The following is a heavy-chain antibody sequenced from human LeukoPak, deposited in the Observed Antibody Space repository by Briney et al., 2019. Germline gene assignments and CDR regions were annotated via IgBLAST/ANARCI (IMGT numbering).Heavy chain of an antibody. V-gene: IGHV3-30*02. J-gene: IGHJ3*02. D-gene: IGHD2-21*02. CDR3: AKDGGDSDALDI. Sequence: PGGSLRLSCAASGFTFSSYGMHWVRQAPGKGLEWVAFIRYDGSNKYYADSVKGRFTISRDNSKNTLYLQMNSLRAEDTAVYYCAKDGGDSDALDIWGQGTMVTVSS. CDR1: GFTFSSYG. CDR2: IRYDGSNK.